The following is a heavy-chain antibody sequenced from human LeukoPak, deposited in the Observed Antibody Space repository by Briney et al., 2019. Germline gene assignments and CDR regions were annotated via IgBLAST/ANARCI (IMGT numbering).Heavy chain of an antibody. V-gene: IGHV4-39*07. CDR1: GGSISSGGYY. Sequence: PSETLSLTCTVSGGSISSGGYYWSWIRQPPGKGLEWIGEINHSGSTNYNPSLKSRVTISVDTSKNQFSLKLSSVTAADTAVYYCARKGTGYCSSTSCYTGPRQHFDYWGQGTLVTVSS. CDR3: ARKGTGYCSSTSCYTGPRQHFDY. D-gene: IGHD2-2*02. J-gene: IGHJ4*02. CDR2: INHSGST.